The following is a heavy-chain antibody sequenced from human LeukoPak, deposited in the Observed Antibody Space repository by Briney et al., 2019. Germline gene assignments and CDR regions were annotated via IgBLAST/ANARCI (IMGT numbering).Heavy chain of an antibody. CDR2: IYYSGST. D-gene: IGHD4-23*01. V-gene: IGHV4-59*01. Sequence: PSETLSLTCTVSGGSISSYYWSWIRQPPGKGLEWIGYIYYSGSTNYNPSLKSRVIISVDTSKNQFSLKLSSVTAADTAVYYCARGRYGGNPFDFDYWGQGTLVTVSS. CDR1: GGSISSYY. CDR3: ARGRYGGNPFDFDY. J-gene: IGHJ4*02.